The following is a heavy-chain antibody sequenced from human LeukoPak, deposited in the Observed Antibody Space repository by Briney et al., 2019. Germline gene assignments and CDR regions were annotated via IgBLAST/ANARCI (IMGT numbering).Heavy chain of an antibody. J-gene: IGHJ3*02. CDR1: GFTFSSYS. CDR3: VSLRRTSSDAFDI. Sequence: QPGGSLRLSCAASGFTFSSYSMNWIRQAPGKGLEWVSYISSSSSTIYYADSVKGRFTISRDNAKNSLYLQMNSLRAEDTAVYYCVSLRRTSSDAFDIWGQGTMVTVSS. V-gene: IGHV3-48*01. CDR2: ISSSSSTI.